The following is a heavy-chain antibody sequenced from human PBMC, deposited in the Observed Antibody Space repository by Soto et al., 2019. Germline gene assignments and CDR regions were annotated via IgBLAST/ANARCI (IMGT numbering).Heavy chain of an antibody. CDR3: AKDNGSGCDWLRVGDASDI. Sequence: QVQLVESGGGVVQPGRSLRLSCAASGFTFSSYGMHRVRQAPGKGLEWVAVISYDGSNKYYADSVKGRLTISRDNSKNPLYLQMNSLRGEDTAVYYCAKDNGSGCDWLRVGDASDIWGQGTMVTVSS. V-gene: IGHV3-30*18. J-gene: IGHJ3*02. CDR1: GFTFSSYG. CDR2: ISYDGSNK. D-gene: IGHD5-12*01.